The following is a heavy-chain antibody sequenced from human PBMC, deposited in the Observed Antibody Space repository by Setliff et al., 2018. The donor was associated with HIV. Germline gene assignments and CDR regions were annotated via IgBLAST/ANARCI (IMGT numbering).Heavy chain of an antibody. CDR1: NTSVSGYY. J-gene: IGHJ5*02. CDR2: INQSGGT. CDR3: ARGLGITMVRGIGTFDP. D-gene: IGHD3-10*01. V-gene: IGHV4-34*01. Sequence: PLETLSLTCAVYNTSVSGYYWTWIRQSPGRGLEWIGEINQSGGTDYNPSLRSRVYMSLDTSKNQFSLKLLSVTAADSAVYYCARGLGITMVRGIGTFDPWGQGTQVTVSS.